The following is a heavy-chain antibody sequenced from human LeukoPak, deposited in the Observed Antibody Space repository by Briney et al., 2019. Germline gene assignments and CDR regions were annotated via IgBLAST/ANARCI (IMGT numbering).Heavy chain of an antibody. J-gene: IGHJ4*02. Sequence: GGSLRLSCAASGFTFSSYAMSWVRQAPGKGLVWVSRINSDGSSTSYADSVKGRFTISRDNAKNTLYLQMNSLRAEDTAVYYCAREVVPAAICDYWGQGTLVTVSS. D-gene: IGHD2-2*01. V-gene: IGHV3-74*01. CDR3: AREVVPAAICDY. CDR1: GFTFSSYA. CDR2: INSDGSST.